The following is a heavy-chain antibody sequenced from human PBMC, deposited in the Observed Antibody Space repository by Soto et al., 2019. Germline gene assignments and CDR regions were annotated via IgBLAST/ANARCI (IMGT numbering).Heavy chain of an antibody. CDR3: ARVGGFGATTLDY. CDR1: GGSISRGNYD. D-gene: IGHD3-10*01. V-gene: IGHV4-30-4*01. CDR2: IYYSGST. Sequence: QVQLQESGPGLVKPSPTLSLTCTVSGGSISRGNYDWSCIRQPPGKPLEWLGFIYYSGSTYYNPDLRSRVTISVDTSEKQFSLKLSSETAADKAVYYCARVGGFGATTLDYLGPGTLGTVSS. J-gene: IGHJ4*02.